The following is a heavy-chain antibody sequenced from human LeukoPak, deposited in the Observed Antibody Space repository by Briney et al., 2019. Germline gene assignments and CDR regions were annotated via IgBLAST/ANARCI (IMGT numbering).Heavy chain of an antibody. CDR2: IKPDGSEK. Sequence: GGSLRLSCADSGITFSGNWMSWVRQAPGKGLEWVAHIKPDGSEKYYVDSVRGRFTISGDNAENSLYLEMNSLRAEDTAVYYCARDRDWSFDYWGQGTLVTVSS. CDR1: GITFSGNW. V-gene: IGHV3-7*05. J-gene: IGHJ4*02. CDR3: ARDRDWSFDY. D-gene: IGHD3/OR15-3a*01.